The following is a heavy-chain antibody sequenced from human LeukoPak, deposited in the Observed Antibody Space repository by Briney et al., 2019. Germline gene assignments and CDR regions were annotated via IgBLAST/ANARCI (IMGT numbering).Heavy chain of an antibody. CDR2: INTNTENP. V-gene: IGHV7-4-1*02. CDR3: AREDPRQWEPPGDY. Sequence: ASVKVSCKASGYTFTGYYMHWVRQAPGQGLEWMGWINTNTENPTYAQGFTGRFVFSLDTSVSTAYLQISSLKAEDTAVYYCAREDPRQWEPPGDYWGQGTLVTVSS. D-gene: IGHD1-26*01. J-gene: IGHJ4*02. CDR1: GYTFTGYY.